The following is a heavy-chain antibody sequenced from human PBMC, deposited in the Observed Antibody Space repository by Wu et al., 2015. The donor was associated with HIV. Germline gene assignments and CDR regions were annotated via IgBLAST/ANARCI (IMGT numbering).Heavy chain of an antibody. D-gene: IGHD5-18*01. CDR2: INPSGGST. V-gene: IGHV1-46*01. CDR1: GYTFTSYY. J-gene: IGHJ4*02. Sequence: QVQLVQSGAEVKKPGASVKVSCKASGYTFTSYYMHWVRQAPGQGLEWMGIINPSGGSTSYAQKFQGRVTMTRDTSTSTVYMELSSLRSEDTAVYYCARGVGVDTAMAWVYDYWGQGTLVTVSS. CDR3: ARGVGVDTAMAWVYDY.